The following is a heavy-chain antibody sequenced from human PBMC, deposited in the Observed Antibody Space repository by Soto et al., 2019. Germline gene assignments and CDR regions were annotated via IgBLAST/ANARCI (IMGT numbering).Heavy chain of an antibody. D-gene: IGHD6-13*01. CDR2: INPSGGSP. J-gene: IGHJ5*01. V-gene: IGHV1-46*01. Sequence: QVQLVQSGAEVKKPGASVKLSCKSSEYTFTAYYIHWVRQAPGQGLERMGLINPSGGSPRYAQKYQGRVTMTRDTSTSTVYMELSSLRSEDTAVYYCATAAYSTSWYDFWGQGTLVTVSS. CDR1: EYTFTAYY. CDR3: ATAAYSTSWYDF.